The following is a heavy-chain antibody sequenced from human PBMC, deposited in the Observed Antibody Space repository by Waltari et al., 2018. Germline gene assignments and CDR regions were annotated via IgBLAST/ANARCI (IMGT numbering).Heavy chain of an antibody. Sequence: WCWVRQSPGNGLELIGQVHQSGRSNYNPSRESRVTVSMDTSKNQFSLRVTSVTAADTAIYYCASDRGRGLYLDSWGQGTLVTVSP. CDR3: ASDRGRGLYLDS. CDR2: VHQSGRS. J-gene: IGHJ4*02. V-gene: IGHV4-4*02. D-gene: IGHD2-15*01.